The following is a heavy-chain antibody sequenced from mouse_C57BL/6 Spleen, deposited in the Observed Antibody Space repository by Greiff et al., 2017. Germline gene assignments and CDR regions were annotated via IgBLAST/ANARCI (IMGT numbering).Heavy chain of an antibody. CDR3: ARRGSLLRSPFDY. D-gene: IGHD1-1*01. V-gene: IGHV1-69*01. CDR1: GYTFTSYW. Sequence: QVQLKQPGAELVMPGASVKLSCKASGYTFTSYWMHWVKQRPGQGLEWIGEIDPSDSYTKYNQKFKGKSTLTVDKSSSTAYMQLSSLTSEDSAVYYCARRGSLLRSPFDYWGQGTTLTVSS. J-gene: IGHJ2*01. CDR2: IDPSDSYT.